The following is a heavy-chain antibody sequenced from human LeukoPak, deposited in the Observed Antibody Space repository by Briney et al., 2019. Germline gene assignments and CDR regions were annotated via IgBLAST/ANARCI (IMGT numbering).Heavy chain of an antibody. D-gene: IGHD6-19*01. CDR3: AKETLGRSSGWYRVNYYYGMDV. V-gene: IGHV3-9*01. J-gene: IGHJ6*02. CDR2: ISWNSGSI. Sequence: PGGSLRLSCAASGFTFDDYAMHWVRQAPGKGLEWVSGISWNSGSIGYADSEKGRFTISRDNAKNSLYLQMNSPRAEDTALYYCAKETLGRSSGWYRVNYYYGMDVWGQGTTVTVSS. CDR1: GFTFDDYA.